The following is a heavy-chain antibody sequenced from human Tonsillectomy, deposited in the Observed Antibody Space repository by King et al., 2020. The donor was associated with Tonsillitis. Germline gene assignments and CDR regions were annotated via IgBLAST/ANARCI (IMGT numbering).Heavy chain of an antibody. CDR3: AKGLTGGRGSGAFDL. Sequence: VQLVESGGGLVQPGGSLRLSCAASGFTFSSYAMAWVRQAPGKGLEWVSAVSGSGGTTYYADSVKGRFTISRDNSKNALYLQMNSLRAEDAAIYYCAKGLTGGRGSGAFDLWGQGTMVTVSS. CDR2: VSGSGGTT. D-gene: IGHD3-16*01. J-gene: IGHJ3*01. CDR1: GFTFSSYA. V-gene: IGHV3-23*04.